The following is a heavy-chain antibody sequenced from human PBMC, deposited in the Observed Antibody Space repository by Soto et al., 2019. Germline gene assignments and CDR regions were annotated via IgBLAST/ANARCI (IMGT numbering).Heavy chain of an antibody. J-gene: IGHJ4*02. D-gene: IGHD1-1*01. CDR3: ARHYRRTAGVEDY. V-gene: IGHV4-39*01. CDR2: IYYSGST. CDR1: GGSISSSSYY. Sequence: QLQLQESGPGLVKPSETLSLTCTVSGGSISSSSYYWGWIRQPPGKGLEWIGSIYYSGSTYYNPSLKSRVTISVDTSKNQFSLKLSSVTAAHTAVYYCARHYRRTAGVEDYWGQGTLVTVSS.